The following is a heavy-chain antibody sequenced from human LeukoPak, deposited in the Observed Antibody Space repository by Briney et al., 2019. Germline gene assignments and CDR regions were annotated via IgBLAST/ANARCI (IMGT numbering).Heavy chain of an antibody. D-gene: IGHD1-14*01. CDR2: IAYDGSRA. CDR3: TRYNNDHFDY. V-gene: IGHV3-33*01. Sequence: GGSLRLSCAGSGFTFGGYGMHWFRKTPGKGLEWVAVIAYDGSRAFYADSVKGRFTISRDNSKNTMSVQMDDLRAEDTAVYYCTRYNNDHFDYWGQGTLVTVSS. J-gene: IGHJ4*02. CDR1: GFTFGGYG.